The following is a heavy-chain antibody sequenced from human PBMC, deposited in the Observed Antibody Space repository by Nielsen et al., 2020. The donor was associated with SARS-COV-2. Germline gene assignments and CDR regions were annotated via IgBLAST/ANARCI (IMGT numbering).Heavy chain of an antibody. Sequence: SETLSLTCTVSADSISSGDYYWNWLRQTPGRGLEWIAYIHYSGSTDYNPSLRSRVSISVDPSKNQFSLKMTSVTAADTAVYYCASLGRYYDSLSGYSRHFDHWGQGTLVTVSS. CDR2: IHYSGST. J-gene: IGHJ4*02. CDR1: ADSISSGDYY. D-gene: IGHD3-3*01. V-gene: IGHV4-30-4*01. CDR3: ASLGRYYDSLSGYSRHFDH.